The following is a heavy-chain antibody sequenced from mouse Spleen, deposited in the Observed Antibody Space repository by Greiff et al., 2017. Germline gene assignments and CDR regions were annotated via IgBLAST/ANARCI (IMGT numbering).Heavy chain of an antibody. CDR3: ARGEVRGAMDY. V-gene: IGHV1-63*01. CDR1: GYTFTNYW. CDR2: IYPGGGYT. Sequence: QVQLQQSGAELVRPGTSAKMSCKASGYTFTNYWIGWAKQRPGHGLEWIGDIYPGGGYTNYNEKFKGKATLTADKSSSTAYMQFSSLTSEDSAIYYCARGEVRGAMDYWGQGTSVTVSS. J-gene: IGHJ4*01. D-gene: IGHD2-14*01.